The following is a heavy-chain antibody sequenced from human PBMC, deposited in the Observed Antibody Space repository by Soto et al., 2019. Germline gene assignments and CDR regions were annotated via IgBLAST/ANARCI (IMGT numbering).Heavy chain of an antibody. Sequence: PSETLSLTCTVSGGSISSGDYYWSWIRQPPGKGLEWIGYIYYSGSTYYNPSLKSRVTISVDTSKNQLSLKLSSVTAADTAVYYCASALRGPEGFDPWGQGTLVTVSS. V-gene: IGHV4-30-4*01. CDR1: GGSISSGDYY. J-gene: IGHJ5*02. CDR3: ASALRGPEGFDP. CDR2: IYYSGST.